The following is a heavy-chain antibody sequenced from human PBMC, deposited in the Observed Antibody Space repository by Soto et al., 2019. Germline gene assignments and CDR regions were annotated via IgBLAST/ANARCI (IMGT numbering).Heavy chain of an antibody. CDR3: ARGHLGTYYDFWSGYLIQFDY. CDR1: GGSFSGYY. D-gene: IGHD3-3*01. J-gene: IGHJ4*02. CDR2: INHSGST. Sequence: SETLSLTCAVYGGSFSGYYWSWIRQPPGKGLEWIGEINHSGSTNYNPSLKSRVTISVDTSKNQFSLKLSSVTAADTAVYYCARGHLGTYYDFWSGYLIQFDYWGQGTLVTVSS. V-gene: IGHV4-34*01.